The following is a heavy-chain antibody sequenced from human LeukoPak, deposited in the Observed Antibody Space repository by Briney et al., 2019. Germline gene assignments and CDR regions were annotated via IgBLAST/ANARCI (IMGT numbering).Heavy chain of an antibody. V-gene: IGHV1-46*01. D-gene: IGHD3-3*01. CDR3: ARSYYDFWSGDYYYMDV. CDR1: GYTFTSYY. J-gene: IGHJ6*03. CDR2: INPSGGST. Sequence: ASVKVSCKASGYTFTSYYMHWVRQAPGQGLEWMGIINPSGGSTSYAQKFQGRVTMTRDMSTSTVYMELSSLRSEDTAVYYCARSYYDFWSGDYYYMDVWAKGPRSPSP.